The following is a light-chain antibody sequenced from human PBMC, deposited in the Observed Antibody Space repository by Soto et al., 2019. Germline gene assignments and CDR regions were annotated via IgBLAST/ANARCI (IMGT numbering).Light chain of an antibody. J-gene: IGKJ1*01. V-gene: IGKV1-5*03. CDR3: QHYNSYSEA. CDR1: QSVGNF. Sequence: DIHMTQSPSTLSASVGDTVTITCRASQSVGNFLAWFQQRPGKAPQLLIYLASTLETGVSSRFSGSGLGTDFTLTITGLQPEDFATYYCQHYNSYSEAFGQGTKVELK. CDR2: LAS.